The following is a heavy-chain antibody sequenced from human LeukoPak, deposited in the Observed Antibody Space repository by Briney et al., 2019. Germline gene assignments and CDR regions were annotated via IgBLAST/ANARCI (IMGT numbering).Heavy chain of an antibody. J-gene: IGHJ4*02. V-gene: IGHV3-30-3*01. CDR1: GFTFSSYA. CDR3: ARDHKVIAAAGVFDY. Sequence: GGSLRLSCAASGFTFSSYAMHWVRQAPGKGLEWVAVISYDGSNKYYADSVKGRFTISRDNSKNTLYLQMNSLRAEDTAVYYCARDHKVIAAAGVFDYWGQGTLVTVSS. CDR2: ISYDGSNK. D-gene: IGHD6-13*01.